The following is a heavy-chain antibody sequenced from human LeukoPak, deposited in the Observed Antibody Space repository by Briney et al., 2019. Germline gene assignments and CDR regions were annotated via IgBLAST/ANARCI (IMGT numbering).Heavy chain of an antibody. CDR2: IIPILNIA. Sequence: SVKVSCKASGYTFTSYGISWVRQAPGQGLEWMGRIIPILNIADNAQKFQGRMTITADKSTSTAYMELSSLRSEDTAVYYCARDLSAVAGTGYFDLWGRGTLVTVSS. CDR1: GYTFTSYG. CDR3: ARDLSAVAGTGYFDL. V-gene: IGHV1-69*04. D-gene: IGHD6-19*01. J-gene: IGHJ2*01.